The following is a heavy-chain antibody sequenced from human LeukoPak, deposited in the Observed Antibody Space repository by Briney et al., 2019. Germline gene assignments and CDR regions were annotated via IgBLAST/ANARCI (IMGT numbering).Heavy chain of an antibody. V-gene: IGHV3-66*01. Sequence: GGSLRLSCAASGFTVSSNYMSWVRQAPGKGLEWVSVIYSGGRTYYADSVKGRFTISRDNSKNTLYLQMNSLRAEDTAVYYCAREPDYYYYGMDVWGQGTTVTVSS. J-gene: IGHJ6*02. CDR3: AREPDYYYYGMDV. CDR1: GFTVSSNY. CDR2: IYSGGRT.